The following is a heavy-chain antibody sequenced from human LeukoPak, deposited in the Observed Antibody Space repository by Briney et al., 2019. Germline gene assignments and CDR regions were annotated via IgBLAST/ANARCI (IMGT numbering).Heavy chain of an antibody. Sequence: GGSLRLSCAASGFTFSSYAMHWVRQAPGKGLEWVAVISYDGSNKYYADSVKGRFTISRDNSKNTLYLQMNSLRAEDTAVYYCASGPDYYDSSGYKEKYAFDIWGQGTMVTVSS. CDR2: ISYDGSNK. CDR3: ASGPDYYDSSGYKEKYAFDI. D-gene: IGHD3-22*01. CDR1: GFTFSSYA. J-gene: IGHJ3*02. V-gene: IGHV3-30*04.